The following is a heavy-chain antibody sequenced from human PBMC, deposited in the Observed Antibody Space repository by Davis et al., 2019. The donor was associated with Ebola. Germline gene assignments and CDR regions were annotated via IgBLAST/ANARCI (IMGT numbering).Heavy chain of an antibody. CDR1: GFTFSGYG. Sequence: GESLKISCAASGFTFSGYGMHWVRQAPGKGLEFVAAITKDGVNSYYSESVRGRFTISRDNSQNTLYLHMGGLRREDTAVYYCARAADWGWLGYLDSWGRGALLTVSS. CDR2: ITKDGVNS. V-gene: IGHV3-64*02. J-gene: IGHJ4*02. CDR3: ARAADWGWLGYLDS. D-gene: IGHD7-27*01.